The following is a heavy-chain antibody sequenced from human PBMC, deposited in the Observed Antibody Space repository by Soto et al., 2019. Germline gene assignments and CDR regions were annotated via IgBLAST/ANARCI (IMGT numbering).Heavy chain of an antibody. D-gene: IGHD2-8*01. CDR3: AKGDCTNGVCYFHYYYYGMDV. CDR2: ISYDGSNK. J-gene: IGHJ6*02. CDR1: GFTFSSYG. V-gene: IGHV3-30*18. Sequence: GGSLRLSCAASGFTFSSYGMHWVRQAPGKGLEWVAVISYDGSNKYYADSVKGRFTISRDNSKNTLYLQMNSLRAEDTAVYYCAKGDCTNGVCYFHYYYYGMDVWGQGTTVTVSS.